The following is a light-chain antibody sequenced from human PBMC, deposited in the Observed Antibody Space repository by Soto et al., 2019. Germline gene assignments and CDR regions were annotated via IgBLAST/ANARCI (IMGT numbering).Light chain of an antibody. CDR1: QGIRND. CDR3: LQDYNYPRT. V-gene: IGKV1-6*01. CDR2: AAS. J-gene: IGKJ1*01. Sequence: AIQMTQSPSSLSASVGDRVTITCRASQGIRNDLGWYQQKSGKAPKLLIYAASSLQSGVPSRFSGSGSGTDFTLTISGLQPEDLATYYCLQDYNYPRTFGQGTKVDIK.